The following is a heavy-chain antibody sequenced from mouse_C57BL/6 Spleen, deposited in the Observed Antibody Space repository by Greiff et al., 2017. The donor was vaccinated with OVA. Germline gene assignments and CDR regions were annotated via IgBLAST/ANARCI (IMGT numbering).Heavy chain of an antibody. CDR2: ISSGSSTI. V-gene: IGHV5-17*01. D-gene: IGHD2-5*01. CDR1: GFTFSDYG. J-gene: IGHJ2*01. CDR3: ARGAYYSNHYYFDY. Sequence: EVMLVESGGGLVKPGGSLKLSCAASGFTFSDYGMHWVRQAPEKGLEWVAYISSGSSTIYYADTVKGRFTISRDNAKNTLFLQMTSLRSEDTAMYYCARGAYYSNHYYFDYWGQGTTLTVSS.